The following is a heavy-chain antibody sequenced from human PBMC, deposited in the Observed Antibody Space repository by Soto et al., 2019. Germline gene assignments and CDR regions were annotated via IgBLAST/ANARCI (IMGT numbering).Heavy chain of an antibody. Sequence: EVQLVESGGGLVQPGRSLRLSCAASGFTFDDYAMHWVRQAPGKGLEWVSGISWNSGSIGYADSVKGRFTISRDNAKNSLYLQMNSLRAEDTALYYCAKDGAYSGYDTPGRKDYYYYYMDVWGKGTTVTVSS. V-gene: IGHV3-9*01. J-gene: IGHJ6*03. D-gene: IGHD5-12*01. CDR1: GFTFDDYA. CDR3: AKDGAYSGYDTPGRKDYYYYYMDV. CDR2: ISWNSGSI.